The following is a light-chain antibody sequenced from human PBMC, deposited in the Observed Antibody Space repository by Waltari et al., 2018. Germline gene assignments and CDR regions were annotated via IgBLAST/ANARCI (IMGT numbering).Light chain of an antibody. J-gene: IGLJ3*02. CDR3: CSYAGSYTPWV. CDR2: DVS. CDR1: SSDVGGSNY. V-gene: IGLV2-11*01. Sequence: QSALTQPRSVSGSPGQSVTISCTGTSSDVGGSNYVSGYQQYPGKAPKLMIYDVSKRPSGVPDRFSGSKSGNTASLTISGLQAEDEVDYYCCSYAGSYTPWVFGGGTKLTVL.